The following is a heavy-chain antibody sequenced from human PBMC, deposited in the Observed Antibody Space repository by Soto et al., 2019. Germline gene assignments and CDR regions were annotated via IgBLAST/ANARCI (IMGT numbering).Heavy chain of an antibody. CDR1: GFTFSSYG. CDR3: ANEDLELRYYYSYGLDV. J-gene: IGHJ6*02. V-gene: IGHV3-30*18. CDR2: ISYDGSNK. Sequence: QVQLVESGGGVVQPGRSLRLSCAASGFTFSSYGMHWVRQAPGKGLEWVAVISYDGSNKYYADSVKGRFTISRDNSKNTLYLQMNCLRAEDTAVYYCANEDLELRYYYSYGLDVWGQGTTATVSS. D-gene: IGHD3-16*01.